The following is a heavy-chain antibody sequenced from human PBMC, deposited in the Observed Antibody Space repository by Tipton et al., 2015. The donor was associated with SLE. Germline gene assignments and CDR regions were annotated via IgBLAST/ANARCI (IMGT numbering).Heavy chain of an antibody. Sequence: QSGAEVKKPGASVRVSCKASGYTSNSYYIHWVRQAPGQGLEWMGIINPGGGSTTYSQKFQGRVTMTRGTSTSTVYMELSSLGSEDTAVYYCARVLQSGDAFDIWGQGTMVTVSS. D-gene: IGHD4-11*01. CDR2: INPGGGST. CDR3: ARVLQSGDAFDI. CDR1: GYTSNSYY. V-gene: IGHV1-46*02. J-gene: IGHJ3*02.